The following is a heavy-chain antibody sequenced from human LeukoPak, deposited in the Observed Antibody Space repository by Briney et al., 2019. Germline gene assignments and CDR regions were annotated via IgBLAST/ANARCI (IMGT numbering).Heavy chain of an antibody. V-gene: IGHV4-34*01. CDR1: GGSFSGYY. J-gene: IGHJ4*02. Sequence: SETLSLTCAVYGGSFSGYYWSWIRQPPGKGLEWIGEINHSGSTNYNPSLKSRVTISVDTSKNQFSLKLSSVTAADTAFYYCVRERSFFGENYWGQGTLVTVSS. D-gene: IGHD3-10*01. CDR3: VRERSFFGENY. CDR2: INHSGST.